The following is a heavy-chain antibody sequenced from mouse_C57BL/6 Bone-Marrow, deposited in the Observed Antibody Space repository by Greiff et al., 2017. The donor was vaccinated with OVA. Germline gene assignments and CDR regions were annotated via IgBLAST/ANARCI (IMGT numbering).Heavy chain of an antibody. CDR3: ARSYDYDGDWYFDV. V-gene: IGHV1-69*01. Sequence: QVQLQQPGAELVMPGASVKLSCKASGYTFTSYWMHWVKQRPGQGLEWIGEIDPSDSYTNYYQKFKGKSTLTVDKSSSTAYMQLSSLTSEDSAVYYCARSYDYDGDWYFDVWGTGTTVTVSS. CDR2: IDPSDSYT. J-gene: IGHJ1*03. CDR1: GYTFTSYW. D-gene: IGHD2-4*01.